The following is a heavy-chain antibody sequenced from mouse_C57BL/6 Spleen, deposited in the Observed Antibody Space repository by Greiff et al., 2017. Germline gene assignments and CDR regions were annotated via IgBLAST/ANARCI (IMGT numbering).Heavy chain of an antibody. CDR2: IRNKANGYTT. J-gene: IGHJ1*03. Sequence: EVQGVESGGGLVQPGGSLSLSCAASGFTFTDYYMSWVRQPPGKALEWLGFIRNKANGYTTEYSASVKGRFTISRDNSQSILYLQMNALRAEDSATYYCARYWGSGYFDVWGTGTTVTVSS. V-gene: IGHV7-3*01. CDR3: ARYWGSGYFDV. CDR1: GFTFTDYY.